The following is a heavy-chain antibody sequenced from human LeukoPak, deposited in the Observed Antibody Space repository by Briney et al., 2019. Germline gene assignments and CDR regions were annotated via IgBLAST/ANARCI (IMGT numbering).Heavy chain of an antibody. CDR2: INPNSGGT. CDR1: GYTFTGYY. V-gene: IGHV1-2*02. Sequence: ASVKVSCKASGYTFTGYYMHWVRQAPGQGLEWMGWINPNSGGTNYAQKFQGRVTMTRDTSISTAYMELSRLRSDDTAVYYCARVFISSSWYGAFDYWGQGTLVTVSS. J-gene: IGHJ4*02. D-gene: IGHD6-13*01. CDR3: ARVFISSSWYGAFDY.